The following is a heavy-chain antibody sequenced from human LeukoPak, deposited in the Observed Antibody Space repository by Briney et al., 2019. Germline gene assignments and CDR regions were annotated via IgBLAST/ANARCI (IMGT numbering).Heavy chain of an antibody. V-gene: IGHV3-7*01. CDR3: ATYKNWVAGDV. D-gene: IGHD7-27*01. Sequence: GGSLRLSCAASGFTFSESWMSWVRQAPGKGPEWVANIKPDGREEHYVDSVKGRFTVSRDNARNSLSLQMNSLRVEDTAVYYCATYKNWVAGDVWGQGTTDSVSS. CDR2: IKPDGREE. CDR1: GFTFSESW. J-gene: IGHJ6*02.